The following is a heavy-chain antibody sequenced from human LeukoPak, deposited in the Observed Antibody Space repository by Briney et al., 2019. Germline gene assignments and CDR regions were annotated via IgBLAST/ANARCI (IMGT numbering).Heavy chain of an antibody. D-gene: IGHD3-22*01. V-gene: IGHV1-46*01. CDR1: GYTFTSYY. CDR2: INPSGGST. J-gene: IGHJ4*02. CDR3: ARTGYDSRIDY. Sequence: ASVKVSCKASGYTFTSYYMHWVRQAPGQGLEWMGIINPSGGSTSYAQKFQGRVTITTDESTSTAYMELSSLRSEDTAVYYCARTGYDSRIDYWGQGTLVTVS.